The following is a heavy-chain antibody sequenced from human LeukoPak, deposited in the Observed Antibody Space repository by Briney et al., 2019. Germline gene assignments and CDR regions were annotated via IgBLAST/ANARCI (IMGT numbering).Heavy chain of an antibody. Sequence: PGGSLRLSCAASGFTFSSYGMHWVRQAPGKGLEWVAVIWYDGSNKYYADSVKGRFTISRDNSKNTLYLQVNSLRAEDTAVYYCARAKTTVTTSLDYWGQGTLVTVSS. CDR2: IWYDGSNK. J-gene: IGHJ4*02. CDR1: GFTFSSYG. V-gene: IGHV3-33*01. CDR3: ARAKTTVTTSLDY. D-gene: IGHD4-17*01.